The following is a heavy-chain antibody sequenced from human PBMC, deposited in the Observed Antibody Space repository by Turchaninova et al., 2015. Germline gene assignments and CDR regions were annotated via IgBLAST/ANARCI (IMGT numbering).Heavy chain of an antibody. D-gene: IGHD6-13*01. CDR2: IDPNSGGT. CDR1: GYIFANYY. V-gene: IGHV1-2*06. Sequence: PGASVKVSCKASGYIFANYYIHWVRQAPGQGLEWMGRIDPNSGGTDYAQKFKGRVSMTRDTSINTVYMEVRRLRSDDTAVYYCSREFSTNWDHFDTWGQGTLVTVSA. CDR3: SREFSTNWDHFDT. J-gene: IGHJ4*02.